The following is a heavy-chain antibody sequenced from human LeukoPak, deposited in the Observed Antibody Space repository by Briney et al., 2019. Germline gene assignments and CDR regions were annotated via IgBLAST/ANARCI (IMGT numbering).Heavy chain of an antibody. CDR1: GFTVSSNY. Sequence: GGSLRLSCAASGFTVSSNYMSWVRQAPGKGLEWVSVIYSGGSTYYADSVKGRFTISRDNSKNTLYPQMNSLRAEDTAVYYCARGQYYDSSGYLDAFDIWGQGTMVTVSS. CDR3: ARGQYYDSSGYLDAFDI. CDR2: IYSGGST. V-gene: IGHV3-66*01. D-gene: IGHD3-22*01. J-gene: IGHJ3*02.